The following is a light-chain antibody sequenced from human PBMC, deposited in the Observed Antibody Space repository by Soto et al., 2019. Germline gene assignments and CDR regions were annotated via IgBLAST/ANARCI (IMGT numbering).Light chain of an antibody. CDR3: QHYNSYSEA. Sequence: EIVMTQSPVTLSVSPGDIATLSCRASQSVSNNLAWYQQKPGQAPRLIIYGASTRATGIPARFSGSGSGTECTLTISSLQPDDVATYYCQHYNSYSEAFGQGTKVDIK. CDR1: QSVSNN. V-gene: IGKV3D-15*01. CDR2: GAS. J-gene: IGKJ1*01.